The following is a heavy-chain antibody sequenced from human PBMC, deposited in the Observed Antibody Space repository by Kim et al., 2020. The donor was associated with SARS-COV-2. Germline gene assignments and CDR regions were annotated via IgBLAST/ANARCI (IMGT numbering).Heavy chain of an antibody. J-gene: IGHJ4*02. CDR3: MKGGGGWIGDN. CDR1: GFTFTGHA. CDR2: MDGINVTT. D-gene: IGHD3-16*01. Sequence: GGSLRLSCTTSGFTFTGHAMSWVRQAPGKGLEWVWGMDGINVTTSYGASVRGRFPIPGNNSKTPRNWQRSALRGTDTAVFSGMKGGGGWIGDNGGRGTL. V-gene: IGHV3-23*01.